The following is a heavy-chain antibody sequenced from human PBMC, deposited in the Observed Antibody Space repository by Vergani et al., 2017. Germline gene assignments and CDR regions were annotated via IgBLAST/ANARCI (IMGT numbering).Heavy chain of an antibody. CDR1: GFTFSSYG. V-gene: IGHV3-30*18. J-gene: IGHJ6*02. CDR3: AKDHXTSSSWTIYYYYYGMDV. D-gene: IGHD6-13*01. Sequence: QVQLVESGGGVVQPGRSLRLSCAASGFTFSSYGMHWVRQAPGKGLEWVAVISYDGSNKYYADSVKGRFTISRDNSKNTLYLQMNSLRAEDTAVYYCAKDHXTSSSWTIYYYYYGMDVWGQGTTVTVSS. CDR2: ISYDGSNK.